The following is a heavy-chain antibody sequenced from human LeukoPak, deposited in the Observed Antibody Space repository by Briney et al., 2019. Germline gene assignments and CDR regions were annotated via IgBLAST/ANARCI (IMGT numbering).Heavy chain of an antibody. V-gene: IGHV6-1*01. CDR1: GDSVSSKSAA. CDR2: TYYRSKWSN. J-gene: IGHJ4*02. Sequence: SQTLPLTCAISGDSVSSKSAAWNWIRQSPSGGLEWVGRTYYRSKWSNDYAASVKSRITVNPDTSKNQFSLQLSSVTPEDTAVYYCARSRGATFDYWGQGTLVTVSS. CDR3: ARSRGATFDY. D-gene: IGHD4/OR15-4a*01.